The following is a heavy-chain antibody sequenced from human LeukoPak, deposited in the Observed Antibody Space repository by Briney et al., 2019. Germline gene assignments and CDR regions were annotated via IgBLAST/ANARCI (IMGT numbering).Heavy chain of an antibody. V-gene: IGHV4-34*01. D-gene: IGHD3-10*01. Sequence: PSETLSLSCAVYGGSFSGQYWGWIRQPPGKGLEWIGEINHSGSISYNASLKSRVTISLDTSKNQFSLNLRSVTAADTAVYYCAGGDYHGSESYANYWGQGTVVTVSS. CDR3: AGGDYHGSESYANY. J-gene: IGHJ4*02. CDR1: GGSFSGQY. CDR2: INHSGSI.